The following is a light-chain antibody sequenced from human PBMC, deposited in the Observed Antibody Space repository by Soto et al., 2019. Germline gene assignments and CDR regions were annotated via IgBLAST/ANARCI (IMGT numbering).Light chain of an antibody. CDR3: QHYNSYSEA. CDR1: QDISNY. V-gene: IGKV1-27*01. CDR2: AAS. Sequence: DIQMTQSPSSLSASVGDSVTITCRASQDISNYLAWFQQKPGKPPKLLIYAASTLESGVPSRFSGGRSGTEFTLTISSLQPDDFATYYCQHYNSYSEAFGQGTKVDIK. J-gene: IGKJ1*01.